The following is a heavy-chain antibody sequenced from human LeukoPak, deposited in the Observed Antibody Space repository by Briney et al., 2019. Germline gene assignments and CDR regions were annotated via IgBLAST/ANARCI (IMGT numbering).Heavy chain of an antibody. V-gene: IGHV5-51*01. CDR1: GYSFTSYW. Sequence: GESLKISCKGSGYSFTSYWIGWVRQMPGKGLEWMGIIYPGDSDTKYSPSFQGQVTISADKSISTAYLQWSSLKASDTAMYYCARHGSGSYFDPEGSLDYWGQGTLVTVSS. CDR2: IYPGDSDT. J-gene: IGHJ4*02. D-gene: IGHD1-26*01. CDR3: ARHGSGSYFDPEGSLDY.